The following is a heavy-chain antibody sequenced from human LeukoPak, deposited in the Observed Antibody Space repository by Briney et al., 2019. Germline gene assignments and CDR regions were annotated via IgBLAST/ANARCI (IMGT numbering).Heavy chain of an antibody. CDR1: GFTFSSYG. CDR2: IWYDGSNE. V-gene: IGHV3-33*01. Sequence: GGSLRLSCAASGFTFSSYGMHWVRQAPGKGLEWVAVIWYDGSNEYYVDSVKGRFTISRDNSKNTLYLQMNSLRVEDTAVYYCARAEGGMVVWGQGTTVTVSS. J-gene: IGHJ6*02. CDR3: ARAEGGMVV.